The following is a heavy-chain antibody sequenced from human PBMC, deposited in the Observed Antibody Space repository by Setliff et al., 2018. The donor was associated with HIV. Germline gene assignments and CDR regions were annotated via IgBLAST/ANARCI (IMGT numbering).Heavy chain of an antibody. CDR2: IYTSGSTSGST. J-gene: IGHJ4*02. D-gene: IGHD6-6*01. CDR1: GGSISRGDYY. V-gene: IGHV4-61*09. CDR3: ARLVDSAAVPQDYFDY. Sequence: SETLSLTCTVSGGSISRGDYYWNWIRQPAGKGLEWIGHIYTSGSTSGSTYYNPSLKSRVIISVDMSKNQFSLKLSSVTAADTAVYYCARLVDSAAVPQDYFDYWGQGTLVTVSS.